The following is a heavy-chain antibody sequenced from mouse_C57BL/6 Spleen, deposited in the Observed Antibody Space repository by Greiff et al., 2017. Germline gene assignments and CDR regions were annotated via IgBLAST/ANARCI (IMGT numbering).Heavy chain of an antibody. CDR2: IYPGSGNT. CDR3: AVFNWGGYFDV. D-gene: IGHD4-1*01. Sequence: QVQLKESGPELVKPGASVKISCKASGYSFTSYYIHWVKQRPGQGLEWIGWIYPGSGNTKYNEKFKGKATLTADTSSSTAYMQLSSLTSEDSAVXYYAVFNWGGYFDVWGTGTTVTVSS. J-gene: IGHJ1*03. CDR1: GYSFTSYY. V-gene: IGHV1-66*01.